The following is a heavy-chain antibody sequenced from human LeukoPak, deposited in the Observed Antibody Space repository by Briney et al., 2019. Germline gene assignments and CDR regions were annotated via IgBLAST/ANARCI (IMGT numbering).Heavy chain of an antibody. J-gene: IGHJ4*02. CDR2: ISAYNGNT. Sequence: GASVKVSCKASGYTFTSYGISWVRQAPGQGLEWMGWISAYNGNTNYAQKLQGRVTMTTDTSTSTAYMELRSLRSGDTAVYYCARVFRGVIIVSGYYFDYWGQGTLVTVSS. V-gene: IGHV1-18*01. CDR3: ARVFRGVIIVSGYYFDY. D-gene: IGHD3-10*01. CDR1: GYTFTSYG.